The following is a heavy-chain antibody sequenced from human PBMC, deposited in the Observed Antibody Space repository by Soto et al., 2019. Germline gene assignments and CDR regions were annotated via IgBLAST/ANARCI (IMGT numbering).Heavy chain of an antibody. Sequence: SETLSLTCTVSGGSISSGGYYWSWIRQHPGKGLEWIGYIYYSGSTYYNPSLKSRVTISVDTSKNQFSLKLSSVTAADTAVYYCARTLGATGSGAFDIWGQGTMVTVSS. CDR2: IYYSGST. V-gene: IGHV4-31*03. CDR1: GGSISSGGYY. D-gene: IGHD1-26*01. CDR3: ARTLGATGSGAFDI. J-gene: IGHJ3*02.